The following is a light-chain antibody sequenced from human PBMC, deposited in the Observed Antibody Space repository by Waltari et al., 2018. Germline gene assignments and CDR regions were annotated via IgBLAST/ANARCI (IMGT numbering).Light chain of an antibody. CDR2: AAS. J-gene: IGKJ2*03. Sequence: DIQMTQSPSSLSASVGDRVTITCRASQTISSYLAWYQQKPGKVPKLLIYAASSLESGVPSRFSGSGSGTEFTLTISSLQPEDFATYYCQQHNSHPYSFGQGNKVEIK. V-gene: IGKV1-17*03. CDR1: QTISSY. CDR3: QQHNSHPYS.